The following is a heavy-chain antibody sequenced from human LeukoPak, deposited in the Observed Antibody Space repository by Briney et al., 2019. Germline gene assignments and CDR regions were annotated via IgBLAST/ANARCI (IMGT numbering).Heavy chain of an antibody. D-gene: IGHD3-3*02. Sequence: SETLSVTSTVAGGTSRDYDGRWILKTTGKGLEWIGRIYTSGSTNYNPSLKSRVTMSVNTSKNQFSLKLSSVTAADTAVYYCARSRGHFWSGSYYFDYWGQGTLVTVSS. V-gene: IGHV4-4*07. J-gene: IGHJ4*02. CDR3: ARSRGHFWSGSYYFDY. CDR2: IYTSGST. CDR1: GGTSRDYD.